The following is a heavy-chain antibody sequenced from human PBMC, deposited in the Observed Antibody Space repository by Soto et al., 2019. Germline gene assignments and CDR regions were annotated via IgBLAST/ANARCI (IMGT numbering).Heavy chain of an antibody. V-gene: IGHV4-38-2*02. D-gene: IGHD3-10*01. CDR1: GHSINSDYC. J-gene: IGHJ4*02. Sequence: SETLSLTCTVAGHSINSDYCWGCIRQPPGKGLEWIGSIYPGGGTYYNPSLKSRVTISIDTSKNQFSLRLTSVTAADTAMYYCARKRYYPSGRINLFDSWGQGTLVTVYS. CDR2: IYPGGGT. CDR3: ARKRYYPSGRINLFDS.